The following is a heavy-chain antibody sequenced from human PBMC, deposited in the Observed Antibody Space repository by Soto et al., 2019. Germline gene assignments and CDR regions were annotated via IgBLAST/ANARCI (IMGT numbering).Heavy chain of an antibody. D-gene: IGHD3-10*01. CDR2: IHHSGST. CDR3: VRGVRS. V-gene: IGHV4-31*03. CDR1: GGSISSGGYY. J-gene: IGHJ1*01. Sequence: QVQLQESGPGLVKASQTLSLTCNVSGGSISSGGYYWTWIRQHPGKGLEWIGNIHHSGSTFYTPYLKSRVPIAVDTSKNQFSLKVSPVTASHTAVYFCVRGVRSWGQGTLVTVSS.